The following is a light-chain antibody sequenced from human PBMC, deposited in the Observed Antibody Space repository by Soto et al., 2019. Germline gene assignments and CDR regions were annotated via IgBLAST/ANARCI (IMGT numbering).Light chain of an antibody. Sequence: QSVLTQPPSASGSPGQSVTISCTGASSDIGAYNYVSWYQQHPGKAPKFMIYEVSKRPSGVPDRFPGSKSGNTASLTVSGLQAEDEADYYCSAYAGRYTFVFGTGTWSPS. CDR2: EVS. V-gene: IGLV2-8*01. CDR1: SSDIGAYNY. J-gene: IGLJ1*01. CDR3: SAYAGRYTFV.